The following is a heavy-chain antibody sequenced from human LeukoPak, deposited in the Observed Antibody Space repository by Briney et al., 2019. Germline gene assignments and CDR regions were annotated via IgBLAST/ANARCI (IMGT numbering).Heavy chain of an antibody. CDR1: GFTFSTYD. CDR2: IGVAGDT. CDR3: ARGGDRDY. V-gene: IGHV3-13*04. J-gene: IGHJ4*02. Sequence: PGGSLRLSCAASGFTFSTYDMHWVRHVAGKRLEWVSAIGVAGDTYYLDSVKGRFTISRENATNSLYLQMNSLRAGDTAVYYCARGGDRDYWGQGTLVTVSS.